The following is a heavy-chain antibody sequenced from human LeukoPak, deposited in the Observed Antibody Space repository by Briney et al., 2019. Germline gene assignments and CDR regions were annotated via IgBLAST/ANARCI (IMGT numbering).Heavy chain of an antibody. CDR1: GFTFSDYY. CDR3: ARDLIVGSTITYYFDY. V-gene: IGHV3-48*01. CDR2: ISDGSDAI. D-gene: IGHD1-26*01. J-gene: IGHJ4*02. Sequence: GGSLRLSCAASGFTFSDYYMNWVRQAPGKGLEWVSYISDGSDAIYYADSVKGRFTISRDNAKNSLYLQMNSLRAEDTAMYYCARDLIVGSTITYYFDYWGQGTLVTVSS.